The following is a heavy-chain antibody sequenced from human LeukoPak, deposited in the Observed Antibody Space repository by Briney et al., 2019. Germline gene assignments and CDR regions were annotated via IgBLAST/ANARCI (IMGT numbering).Heavy chain of an antibody. CDR3: AKDHRSPVTAAPSFDY. D-gene: IGHD2-21*02. CDR2: ISGSGGST. V-gene: IGHV3-23*01. CDR1: GFTFSSYV. J-gene: IGHJ4*02. Sequence: PGGSLRLSCAASGFTFSSYVMSWVRQAPGKGLEWVSAISGSGGSTYYADSVKGRFTISRDNSKNTLYLQMNSLRAEDTAVYYCAKDHRSPVTAAPSFDYWGQGTLVTVSS.